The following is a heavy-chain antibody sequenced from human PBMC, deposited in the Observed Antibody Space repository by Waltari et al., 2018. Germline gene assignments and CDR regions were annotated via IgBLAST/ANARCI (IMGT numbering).Heavy chain of an antibody. CDR3: AKADFGPRGWFDP. CDR2: IFPHDFDI. D-gene: IGHD1-26*01. V-gene: IGHV5-51*01. J-gene: IGHJ5*02. CDR1: VFHFARHS. Sequence: EVHLVQSGAEVKKPGESVNISCKVSVFHFARHSIAWVRQMPGKVLEWLGMIFPHDFDIRYSPSFQGRVTISADKSISTAYLQWGGLTASDTAIYYCAKADFGPRGWFDPWGQGTLVTVSS.